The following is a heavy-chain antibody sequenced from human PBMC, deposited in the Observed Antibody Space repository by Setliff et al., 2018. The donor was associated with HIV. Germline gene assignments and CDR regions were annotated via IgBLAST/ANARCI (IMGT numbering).Heavy chain of an antibody. J-gene: IGHJ4*02. CDR2: INPNSGGT. V-gene: IGHV1-2*02. CDR1: GYTFTGYY. Sequence: ASVKVSCKASGYTFTGYYMHWVRQAPGQGLEWMGWINPNSGGTTYAQKFQGRVTMTRDTSISTAYMELSRLRSDDTAVYYCVRDRETVSISGVAVPYFDYWGQGTQVTVSS. CDR3: VRDRETVSISGVAVPYFDY. D-gene: IGHD3-3*01.